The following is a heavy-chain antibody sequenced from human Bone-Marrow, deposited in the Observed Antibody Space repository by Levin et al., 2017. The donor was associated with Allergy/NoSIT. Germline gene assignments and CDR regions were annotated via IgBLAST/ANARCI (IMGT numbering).Heavy chain of an antibody. V-gene: IGHV3-7*01. CDR1: GFLFRNYW. J-gene: IGHJ6*02. CDR2: IKQDSSET. CDR3: AGTPPRYGSGRGMHV. D-gene: IGHD3-10*01. Sequence: PGGSLRLSCEASGFLFRNYWMSWVRQTPGKGLECVANIKQDSSETYYVDSLKGRFIISRDNAKNSLYLQMNSLRSEDTALYYCAGTPPRYGSGRGMHVWGQGTTVIVSS.